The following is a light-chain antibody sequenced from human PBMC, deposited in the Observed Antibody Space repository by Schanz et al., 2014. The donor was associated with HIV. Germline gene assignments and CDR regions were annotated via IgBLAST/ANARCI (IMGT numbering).Light chain of an antibody. CDR1: NSDVGSYDL. J-gene: IGLJ1*01. CDR3: NSYSHRNTYV. Sequence: QSALTQPASVSGSPGQSITISCTGTNSDVGSYDLVSWYQQHPGKAPKLMIYEVNKRPSGVSNRFSGSKSGNTASLTISGLQPEDEADYYCNSYSHRNTYVFGSGTKLTVL. V-gene: IGLV2-23*02. CDR2: EVN.